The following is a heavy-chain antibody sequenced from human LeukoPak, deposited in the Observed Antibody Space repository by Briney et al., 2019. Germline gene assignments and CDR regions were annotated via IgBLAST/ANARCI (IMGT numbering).Heavy chain of an antibody. V-gene: IGHV3-23*01. CDR2: ISGAGDNT. Sequence: GGSLRLSCAASGFTFSSYTMNWVRQAPGKGLEWVSAISGAGDNTFYADSVSGRFTMSRDNDKNTLFLQMNSLRAEDTAVYYCARVFRGRGFGYWGQGSLVTVSS. CDR3: ARVFRGRGFGY. J-gene: IGHJ4*02. CDR1: GFTFSSYT. D-gene: IGHD3-10*01.